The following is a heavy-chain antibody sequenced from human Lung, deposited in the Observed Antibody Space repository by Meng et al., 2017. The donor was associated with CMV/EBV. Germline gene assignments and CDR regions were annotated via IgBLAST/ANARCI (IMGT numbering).Heavy chain of an antibody. D-gene: IGHD6-13*01. V-gene: IGHV3-30-3*01. CDR2: ISYDGTNK. CDR1: GFTFSLYG. J-gene: IGHJ3*02. Sequence: SXKISXAASGFTFSLYGMHWVRQAPGKGLEWVALISYDGTNKKYADSVKGRFTISRDNSKKTLYLQMNSLRAEDTAVYYCPRDIEKIAADAFDIWGQGXMVTVSS. CDR3: PRDIEKIAADAFDI.